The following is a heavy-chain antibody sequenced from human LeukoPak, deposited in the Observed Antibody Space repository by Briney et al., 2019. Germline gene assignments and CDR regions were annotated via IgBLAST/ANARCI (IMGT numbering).Heavy chain of an antibody. CDR2: ISGSGGST. D-gene: IGHD3-10*01. CDR3: AKVTTMVRGVGSWFDP. CDR1: GFTFSSYA. V-gene: IGHV3-23*01. Sequence: GGSLRLSCAASGFTFSSYAMSWVRQAPGKGLEWVSAISGSGGSTYYADSVKGRFTISRDNSKNTLYLQMNSLRAEDTAVYYCAKVTTMVRGVGSWFDPWGQGTLVAVSS. J-gene: IGHJ5*02.